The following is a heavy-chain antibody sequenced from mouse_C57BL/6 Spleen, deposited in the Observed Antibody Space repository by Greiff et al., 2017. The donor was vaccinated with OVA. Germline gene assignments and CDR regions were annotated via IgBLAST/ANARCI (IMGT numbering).Heavy chain of an antibody. CDR2: IDPSDSYT. D-gene: IGHD3-2*02. V-gene: IGHV1-69*01. CDR1: GYTFTSYW. Sequence: QVQLKQPGAELVMPGASVKLSCKASGYTFTSYWMHWVKQRPGQGLEWIGEIDPSDSYTNYNQKFKGKSTLTVDKSSSTAYMQLSSLTSEDSAVYYCAIDSSGLYAMDYWGQGTSVTVSS. J-gene: IGHJ4*01. CDR3: AIDSSGLYAMDY.